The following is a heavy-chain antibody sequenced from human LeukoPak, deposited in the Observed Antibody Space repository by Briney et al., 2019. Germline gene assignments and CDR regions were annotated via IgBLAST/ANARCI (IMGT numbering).Heavy chain of an antibody. CDR1: GGSISSGGYY. J-gene: IGHJ3*02. V-gene: IGHV4-31*03. CDR2: IYYSGST. CDR3: AREVDVFGYSSSWDQGSEAFDI. D-gene: IGHD6-13*01. Sequence: SQTLSLTCTVSGGSISSGGYYWSWIRQHPGKGLEWIGYIYYSGSTYYNPSLKSRVTISVDTSKNQFSLKLSSVTAADTAVYYCAREVDVFGYSSSWDQGSEAFDIWGQGIMVTVSS.